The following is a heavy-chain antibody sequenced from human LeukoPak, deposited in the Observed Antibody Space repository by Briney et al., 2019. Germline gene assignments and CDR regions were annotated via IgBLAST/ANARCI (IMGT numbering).Heavy chain of an antibody. CDR1: GFTFSSYA. CDR3: ARVHYGALGYFQH. Sequence: GRSLRLSRAASGFTFSSYAMHWVRQAPGKGLEWVAVISYDGSNKYYADSVKGRFTISRDNSKNTLYLQMNSLRAEDTAVYYCARVHYGALGYFQHWGQGTLVTVSS. D-gene: IGHD4-17*01. V-gene: IGHV3-30-3*01. J-gene: IGHJ1*01. CDR2: ISYDGSNK.